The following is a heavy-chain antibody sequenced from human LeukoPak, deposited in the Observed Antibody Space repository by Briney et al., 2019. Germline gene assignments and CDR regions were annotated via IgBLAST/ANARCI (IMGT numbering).Heavy chain of an antibody. D-gene: IGHD6-13*01. V-gene: IGHV4-34*01. CDR1: GVSFSGYY. CDR2: INRSGST. J-gene: IGHJ4*02. Sequence: SETLSLTCAVYGVSFSGYYWSWIRQPPGKGLEWIGEINRSGSTNYNPSLKSRVTISVDTSKNQFSLKLSSVTAADTAVYYCARYSSSWFYFDYWGQGTLVTVSS. CDR3: ARYSSSWFYFDY.